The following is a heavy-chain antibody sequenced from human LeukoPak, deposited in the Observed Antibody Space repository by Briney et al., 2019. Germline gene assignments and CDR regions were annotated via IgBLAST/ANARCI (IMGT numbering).Heavy chain of an antibody. CDR1: GFTLSSYA. CDR2: ISGSGGST. Sequence: GGSLRLSCAASGFTLSSYAMSWVRQAPGKGLEWVSAISGSGGSTYYADSVKGRFTISRDNPKNTLYLQMNSLRAEDTAVYYCAKCGYSYDYFDYWGQGTLVTVSS. D-gene: IGHD5-18*01. J-gene: IGHJ4*02. CDR3: AKCGYSYDYFDY. V-gene: IGHV3-23*01.